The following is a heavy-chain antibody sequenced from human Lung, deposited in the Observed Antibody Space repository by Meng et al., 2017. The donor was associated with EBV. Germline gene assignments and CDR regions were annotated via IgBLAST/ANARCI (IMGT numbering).Heavy chain of an antibody. J-gene: IGHJ5*02. V-gene: IGHV7-4-1*02. Sequence: QVQPLPSGTELKKPGASGKVSGKASGYTFSTYTINGVRQAHGRGLEWMGWISTNTGTPTYTQGFTGRFVFSLDTSVSTAYLQISSLKAEDTAVYCCARGGNFDPWGQGTLVTVSS. CDR1: GYTFSTYT. CDR3: ARGGNFDP. CDR2: ISTNTGTP. D-gene: IGHD2/OR15-2a*01.